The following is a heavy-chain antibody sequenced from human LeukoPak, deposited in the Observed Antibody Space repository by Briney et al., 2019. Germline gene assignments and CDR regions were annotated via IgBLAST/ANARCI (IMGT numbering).Heavy chain of an antibody. CDR3: ARVYDSSGYYDAGFDY. Sequence: GGSLRLSCAASGFTFSSYSMNWVRQAPGKGLEWVSSISSSSSYIYYADSVKGRFTISRDNAKNSLYLQMNSLRAEDTAVYDCARVYDSSGYYDAGFDYWGQGTLVTVSS. V-gene: IGHV3-21*01. CDR2: ISSSSSYI. CDR1: GFTFSSYS. J-gene: IGHJ4*02. D-gene: IGHD3-22*01.